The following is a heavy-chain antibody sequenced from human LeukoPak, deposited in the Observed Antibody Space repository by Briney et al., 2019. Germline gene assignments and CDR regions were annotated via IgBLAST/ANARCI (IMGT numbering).Heavy chain of an antibody. D-gene: IGHD3-10*01. J-gene: IGHJ6*02. CDR2: IIPIFGTA. CDR1: GGTFSSYA. CDR3: ARGSITMVRGVMGLYYYYYGMDV. V-gene: IGHV1-69*13. Sequence: SVKVSCKASGGTFSSYAISWVRQAPGQGLEWMGGIIPIFGTANYAQKFQGRVTITADESTSTAYMELSSLRSEDTAVYYCARGSITMVRGVMGLYYYYYGMDVWGQGTTVIVSS.